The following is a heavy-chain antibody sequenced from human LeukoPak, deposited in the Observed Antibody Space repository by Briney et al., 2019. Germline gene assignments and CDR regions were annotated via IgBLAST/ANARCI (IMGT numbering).Heavy chain of an antibody. J-gene: IGHJ4*02. V-gene: IGHV3-23*01. CDR1: GFTFSSYA. CDR3: VKGRISEDGLDF. Sequence: PGGSLRLSCAASGFTFSSYAMSWVRQAPGKGLEWVSAISGSGGNTYCADSVKGRFTISRDNSKNMLYLQMNSLRAEDTAVYYCVKGRISEDGLDFWGQGTLVTVSS. CDR2: ISGSGGNT. D-gene: IGHD6-13*01.